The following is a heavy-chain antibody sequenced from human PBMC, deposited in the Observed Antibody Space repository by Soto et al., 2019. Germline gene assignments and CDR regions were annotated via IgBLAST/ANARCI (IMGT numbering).Heavy chain of an antibody. CDR1: GFTFSSYW. V-gene: IGHV3-15*07. J-gene: IGHJ4*02. CDR2: INSDGGTV. Sequence: GGSLRLSCAASGFTFSSYWMHWVRQAPGKGLVWVSRINSDGGTVDYAAPVKGRFTISRDDSENTLYLQMNSLKIEDTAVYYCSHGYYQYFNSWGQGTLVTVSS. CDR3: SHGYYQYFNS. D-gene: IGHD5-18*01.